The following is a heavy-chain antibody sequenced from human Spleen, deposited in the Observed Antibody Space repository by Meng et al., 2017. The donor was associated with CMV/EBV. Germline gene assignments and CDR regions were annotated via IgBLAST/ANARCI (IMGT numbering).Heavy chain of an antibody. Sequence: GGSLRLSCAVSGFTFSNYAMSWVRQAPGKGLEWVSGISGGGGSTYYPDSMKGRFTISRDNSKNTLYLQINNLRAEDTAIYYCAKVGPCGGDCRWFYHAMDVWGQGTTVTVSS. CDR2: ISGGGGST. V-gene: IGHV3-23*01. CDR1: GFTFSNYA. J-gene: IGHJ6*02. CDR3: AKVGPCGGDCRWFYHAMDV. D-gene: IGHD2-21*01.